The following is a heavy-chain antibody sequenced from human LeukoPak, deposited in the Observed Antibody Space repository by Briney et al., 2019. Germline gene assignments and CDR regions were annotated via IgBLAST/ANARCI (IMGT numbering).Heavy chain of an antibody. CDR1: GFTFSSYA. V-gene: IGHV3-23*01. D-gene: IGHD1-26*01. Sequence: AGGSLRLSCAASGFTFSSYAMSWVRQAPGKGLEWVSAISGSGGSTYYADSVKGRFTISRDNSKNTLYLQMNGLRAEDTAVYYCAKNGGSYYRPFDYWGQGTLVTVSS. CDR3: AKNGGSYYRPFDY. CDR2: ISGSGGST. J-gene: IGHJ4*02.